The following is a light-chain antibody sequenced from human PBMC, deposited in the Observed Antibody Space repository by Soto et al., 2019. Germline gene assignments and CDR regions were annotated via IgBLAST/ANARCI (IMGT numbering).Light chain of an antibody. CDR3: SSHTSSSTPYV. J-gene: IGLJ1*01. CDR2: EVS. Sequence: QSALTQPASVSGSPGQSITISCTGTSSDVGGYNYVSWYQQHPGKAPKLMIYEVSNRPSGVSNRFSGSKSGNTASLTISGLQAEDEADYYCSSHTSSSTPYVFVTGTKLTVL. CDR1: SSDVGGYNY. V-gene: IGLV2-14*01.